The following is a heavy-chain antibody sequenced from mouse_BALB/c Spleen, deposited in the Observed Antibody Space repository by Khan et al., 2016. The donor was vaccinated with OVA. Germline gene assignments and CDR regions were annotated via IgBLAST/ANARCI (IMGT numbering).Heavy chain of an antibody. CDR3: AGGFYDGYLAWFAY. D-gene: IGHD2-3*01. CDR1: GYAFTHYL. Sequence: QVQLKESGTELVRPGTSVKVSCKASGYAFTHYLIEWVKQRPGQGLEWIGVMNPGSGGTNYNEKFEGKATLTADNSSSTAYMHLSSLTSDDSAVYFCAGGFYDGYLAWFAYWGQGTLVTVSA. V-gene: IGHV1-54*01. CDR2: MNPGSGGT. J-gene: IGHJ3*01.